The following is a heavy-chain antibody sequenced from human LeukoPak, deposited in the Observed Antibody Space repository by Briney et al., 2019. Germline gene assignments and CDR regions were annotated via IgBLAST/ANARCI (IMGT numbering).Heavy chain of an antibody. D-gene: IGHD3-22*01. CDR1: GGSISSYY. V-gene: IGHV4-4*07. Sequence: PSETLSLTCTVSGGSISSYYWSWIRQPAGKGLEWIGRIYTSGSTNYNPSLKSRVTMSVDTSKNQFSLTVSSVTAADTTVYYCTRDVPRSSGYPDNWGQGTLVTVSS. CDR2: IYTSGST. CDR3: TRDVPRSSGYPDN. J-gene: IGHJ4*02.